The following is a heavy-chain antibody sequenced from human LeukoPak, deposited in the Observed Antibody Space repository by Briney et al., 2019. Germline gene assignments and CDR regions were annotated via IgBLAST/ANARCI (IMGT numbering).Heavy chain of an antibody. CDR3: ARDKFNSAFDY. J-gene: IGHJ4*02. CDR1: GFTFSSYW. D-gene: IGHD2-2*01. V-gene: IGHV3-74*01. Sequence: GGSLRLSCAASGFTFSSYWMHWVRQAPGKGLVWVSRINTDGSSTSYADSVKGRFTISRDNAKNTLYLQMNSLRAEDTAVYYCARDKFNSAFDYWGQGTLVTVSS. CDR2: INTDGSST.